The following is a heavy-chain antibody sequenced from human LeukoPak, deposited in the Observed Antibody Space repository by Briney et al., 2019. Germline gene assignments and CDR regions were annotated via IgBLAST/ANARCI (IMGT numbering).Heavy chain of an antibody. CDR3: TRVTLGGVAADAFDI. CDR2: IRSKAYGGTT. J-gene: IGHJ3*02. CDR1: GFTFGDYA. D-gene: IGHD2-15*01. Sequence: PGGSLRLSCTASGFTFGDYAMSWVRQAPEKGLEWVGFIRSKAYGGTTEYAASVKGRFTISRDDSKSIAYLQMNSLKTEDTAVYYCTRVTLGGVAADAFDIWGQGTMVTVSS. V-gene: IGHV3-49*04.